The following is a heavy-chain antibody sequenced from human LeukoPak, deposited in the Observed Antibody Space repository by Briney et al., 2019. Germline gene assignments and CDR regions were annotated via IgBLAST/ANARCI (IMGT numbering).Heavy chain of an antibody. CDR3: ARKGRGFGELLFDY. CDR1: GFTFSSYW. V-gene: IGHV3-7*01. Sequence: TGGSLRLSCAASGFTFSSYWMSWVRQAPGKGLEWVANIKQDGSEKYYVDSVKGRFTISRDNAKNSLYLQMNSLRAEDTAVYYCARKGRGFGELLFDYWGQGTLVTVSS. CDR2: IKQDGSEK. D-gene: IGHD3-10*01. J-gene: IGHJ4*02.